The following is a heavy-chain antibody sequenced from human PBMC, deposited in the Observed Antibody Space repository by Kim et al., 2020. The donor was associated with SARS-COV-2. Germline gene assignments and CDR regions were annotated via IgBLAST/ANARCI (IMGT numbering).Heavy chain of an antibody. Sequence: SVKVSCKASGGTFSSYAISWVRQAPGQGLEWMGGIIPIFGTANYAQKFQGRVTITADESTSTAYMELSSLRSEDTAVYYCAISSTNRIDYYYGMDVWGQGTTVTVSS. CDR2: IIPIFGTA. CDR3: AISSTNRIDYYYGMDV. D-gene: IGHD2-2*01. CDR1: GGTFSSYA. J-gene: IGHJ6*02. V-gene: IGHV1-69*13.